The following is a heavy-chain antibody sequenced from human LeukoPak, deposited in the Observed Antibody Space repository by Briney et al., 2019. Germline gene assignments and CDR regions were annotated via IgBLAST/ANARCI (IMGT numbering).Heavy chain of an antibody. D-gene: IGHD4-23*01. V-gene: IGHV3-33*01. J-gene: IGHJ4*02. CDR2: IWYDGSNK. CDR3: ARGRGGSYGGNSGHFDY. Sequence: GRSLRLSCAASGFTFSGYGMHWVRQAPGKGLEWVAVIWYDGSNKYYADSVKGRFTISRDNSENTLYLQMNSLRAEDTAVYYCARGRGGSYGGNSGHFDYWGQGTLVTVSS. CDR1: GFTFSGYG.